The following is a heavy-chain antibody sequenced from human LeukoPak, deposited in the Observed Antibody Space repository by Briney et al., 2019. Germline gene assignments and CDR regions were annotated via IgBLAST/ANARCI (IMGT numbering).Heavy chain of an antibody. D-gene: IGHD3-10*01. Sequence: PSETLSLTCTVSGGSIRSSYYYWGWIRQPPGKGLEWIGSIYDSGSTYYNPSLKSRVTISVDTSKNQFSLKLSSVTAADTAVYYCARTPMVRGVTIDYWGQGTLVTVSS. J-gene: IGHJ4*02. CDR3: ARTPMVRGVTIDY. CDR1: GGSIRSSYYY. CDR2: IYDSGST. V-gene: IGHV4-39*07.